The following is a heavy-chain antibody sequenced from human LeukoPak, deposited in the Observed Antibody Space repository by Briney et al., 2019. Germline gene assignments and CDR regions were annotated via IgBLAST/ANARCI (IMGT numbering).Heavy chain of an antibody. J-gene: IGHJ4*02. CDR3: ARDPLYYDSSGYSY. D-gene: IGHD3-22*01. Sequence: PGGSLRLSCAASGFTFNIYAMNWVRQAPGKGLEWVSYISSSGSTIYYADSVKGRFTISRDNAKNSLYLQMNSLRAEDTAVYYCARDPLYYDSSGYSYWGQGTLVTVSS. V-gene: IGHV3-48*04. CDR2: ISSSGSTI. CDR1: GFTFNIYA.